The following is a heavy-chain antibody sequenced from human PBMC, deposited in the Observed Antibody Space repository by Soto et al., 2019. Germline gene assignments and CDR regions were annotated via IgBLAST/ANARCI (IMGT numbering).Heavy chain of an antibody. CDR2: ISASGGRT. CDR3: AKDPNGDYVGGFDV. J-gene: IGHJ3*01. CDR1: GFTFNIYA. V-gene: IGHV3-23*01. Sequence: EVQLLESGGGLDQPGGSLRLSCVGSGFTFNIYAMSWVRQAPGKGLEFVSGISASGGRTYYADSVRGRFTISRDNSKNTVFLQMSGLRADDTAQYFCAKDPNGDYVGGFDVCGQGTLVTVSS. D-gene: IGHD4-17*01.